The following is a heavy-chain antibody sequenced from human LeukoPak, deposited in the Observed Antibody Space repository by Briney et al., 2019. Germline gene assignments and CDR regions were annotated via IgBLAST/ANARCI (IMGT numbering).Heavy chain of an antibody. CDR2: IYYSGST. Sequence: SETLSLTCTVSGGSISSGDYYWSWIRQPPGKGLEWIGTIYYSGSTYYNPSLKSRVTISVDTSKNQFSLKLNSVTAADTAVYYCARRGAAVGTDWFDPWGQGTLVTVSS. V-gene: IGHV4-39*01. J-gene: IGHJ5*02. CDR3: ARRGAAVGTDWFDP. D-gene: IGHD6-13*01. CDR1: GGSISSGDYY.